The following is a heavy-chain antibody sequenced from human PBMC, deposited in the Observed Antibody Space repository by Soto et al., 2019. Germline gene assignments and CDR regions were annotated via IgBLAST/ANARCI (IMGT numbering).Heavy chain of an antibody. V-gene: IGHV3-21*01. Sequence: EVQLVESGGGLVKPGGSLRLSCVASGFTFSGYSINWVRQAPGKGLEWVSYISGPSIYIYYADSVKGRFTISGDNAKSAVYLQMNSRRAEDTAVYYCARGFRNGFNVWGQGTTVSVSS. CDR1: GFTFSGYS. D-gene: IGHD2-8*01. J-gene: IGHJ6*02. CDR2: ISGPSIYI. CDR3: ARGFRNGFNV.